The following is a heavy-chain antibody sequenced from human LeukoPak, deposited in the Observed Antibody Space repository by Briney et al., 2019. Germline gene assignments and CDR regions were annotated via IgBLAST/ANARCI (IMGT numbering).Heavy chain of an antibody. CDR1: GGSISSYY. V-gene: IGHV4-59*08. D-gene: IGHD3-22*01. CDR3: ATAESSYYDSSGSFDY. CDR2: IYYSGST. Sequence: SETLSLTRTVSGGSISSYYWSWIRQPPGKGLEWIGYIYYSGSTNYNPSLKSRVTISVDTSKNQFSLKLSSVTAADTAVYYCATAESSYYDSSGSFDYWGQGTLVTVSS. J-gene: IGHJ4*02.